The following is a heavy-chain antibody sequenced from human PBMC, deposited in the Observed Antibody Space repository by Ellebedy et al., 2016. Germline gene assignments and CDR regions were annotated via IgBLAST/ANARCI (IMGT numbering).Heavy chain of an antibody. CDR3: ARGAHYDSSGYYPAYYYYGMDV. CDR2: MNPNSGNT. D-gene: IGHD3-22*01. Sequence: ASVKVSXKASGYTFTSYDINWVRQATGQGLEWMGWMNPNSGNTGYAQKFQGRVTMTRNTSISTAYMELSSLRSEDTAVYYCARGAHYDSSGYYPAYYYYGMDVWGQGTTVTVSS. CDR1: GYTFTSYD. J-gene: IGHJ6*02. V-gene: IGHV1-8*01.